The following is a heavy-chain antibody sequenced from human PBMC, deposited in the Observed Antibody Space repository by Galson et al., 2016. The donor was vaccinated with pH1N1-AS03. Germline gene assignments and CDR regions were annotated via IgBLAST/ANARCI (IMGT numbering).Heavy chain of an antibody. CDR2: ISSTGSNT. CDR1: GFTFSTYA. V-gene: IGHV3-23*01. J-gene: IGHJ4*02. D-gene: IGHD6-19*01. CDR3: AKYTIDWYEDY. Sequence: SLRLSCAVSGFTFSTYAMTWVRQASGRGLEWVSSISSTGSNTFYADSVMGRFTISRDNSKNTLYLQMNSLRAEDTAVFYCAKYTIDWYEDYWGQGTLVTVSS.